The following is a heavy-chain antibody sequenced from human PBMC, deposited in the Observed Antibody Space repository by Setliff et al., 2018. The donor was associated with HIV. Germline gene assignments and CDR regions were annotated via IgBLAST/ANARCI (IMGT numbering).Heavy chain of an antibody. V-gene: IGHV3-23*01. CDR3: AKTRTGLYSSPPLYFDH. J-gene: IGHJ4*02. CDR2: ISGSGGST. CDR1: HFTFSTYA. Sequence: PGGSLRLSCAASHFTFSTYAMTWVRQAPGKGLEWVSTISGSGGSTYYADSAKGRFTISRDNSKNTLYLQMNSLRAEDTAVYYCAKTRTGLYSSPPLYFDHWGQGTLVTVSS. D-gene: IGHD6-19*01.